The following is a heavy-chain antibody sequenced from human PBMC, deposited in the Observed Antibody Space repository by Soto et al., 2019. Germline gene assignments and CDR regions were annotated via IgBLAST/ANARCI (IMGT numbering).Heavy chain of an antibody. D-gene: IGHD3-22*01. J-gene: IGHJ4*02. CDR3: ARTLYYQDSSGQTSFYFDS. CDR2: IYYSGST. Sequence: QVQLQESGPGLVKPSQTLSLTCTVSGGSISSGGYYWSWIRQHPGKGLEWIGYIYYSGSTYYNPSXXSRVTISVDTXXNXFXXRLDSVTAADTAVYYCARTLYYQDSSGQTSFYFDSWGQGTLVTVSS. V-gene: IGHV4-31*03. CDR1: GGSISSGGYY.